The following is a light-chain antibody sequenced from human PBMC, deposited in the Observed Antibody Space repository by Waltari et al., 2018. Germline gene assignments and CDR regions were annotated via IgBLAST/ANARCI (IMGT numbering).Light chain of an antibody. CDR2: KVS. CDR3: MQGTHWPPIT. V-gene: IGKV2-30*02. CDR1: QSLVHSDGNTY. J-gene: IGKJ5*01. Sequence: DVVMTQSPLSLPVTLGQPASISCTSSQSLVHSDGNTYLNWFQQRPGQSPRRLIYKVSNRDSGVPDRFSGSGSGTDFTLKITRVEAEDVGFYYCMQGTHWPPITFGQGTRLEIK.